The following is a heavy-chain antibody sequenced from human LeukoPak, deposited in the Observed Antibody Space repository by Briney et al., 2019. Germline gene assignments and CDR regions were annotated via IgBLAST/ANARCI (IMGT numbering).Heavy chain of an antibody. CDR3: AKSTRRTLGGDFDY. CDR1: GFTFSSYA. V-gene: IGHV3-23*01. J-gene: IGHJ4*02. CDR2: ISGSGSSS. D-gene: IGHD1-14*01. Sequence: PGGSLRLSCAASGFTFSSYAMSRVRQAPGKGLEWVSGISGSGSSSYYAESVKGRFTISRDNSKNTLYLQMNSLRAEDTAVYYCAKSTRRTLGGDFDYWGQGTLVTVSS.